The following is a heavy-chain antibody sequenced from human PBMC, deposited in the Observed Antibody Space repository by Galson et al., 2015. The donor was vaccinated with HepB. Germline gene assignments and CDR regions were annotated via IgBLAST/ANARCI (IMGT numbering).Heavy chain of an antibody. V-gene: IGHV4-39*07. D-gene: IGHD3-22*01. Sequence: LSLTCIVSSGSIRSTSYYWVWIRQPPGKGLEWIGSGYYSGSTHYNPSLRSRVTISVDTSNNQLSLKLSSVTAADTAVYYCARNYYDGSGYFFWGQGTLLTV. CDR1: SGSIRSTSYY. CDR3: ARNYYDGSGYFF. J-gene: IGHJ1*01. CDR2: GYYSGST.